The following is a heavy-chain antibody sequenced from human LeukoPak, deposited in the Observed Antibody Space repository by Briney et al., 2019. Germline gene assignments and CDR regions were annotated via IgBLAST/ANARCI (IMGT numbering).Heavy chain of an antibody. D-gene: IGHD2-15*01. CDR3: ARDGRYCSGGSCYSKFDP. CDR1: GFTFSSYA. J-gene: IGHJ5*02. V-gene: IGHV3-23*01. CDR2: ISGSGGST. Sequence: GGTLRLSCAASGFTFSSYAMSWVRQAPGKGLEWDSAISGSGGSTYYADSVKGRFTISRDNSKNTLYLQMNSLRAEDTAVYYCARDGRYCSGGSCYSKFDPWGQGTLVTVSS.